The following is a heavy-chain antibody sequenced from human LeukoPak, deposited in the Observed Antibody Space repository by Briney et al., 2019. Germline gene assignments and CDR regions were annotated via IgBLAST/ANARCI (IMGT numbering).Heavy chain of an antibody. V-gene: IGHV3-49*03. D-gene: IGHD2-2*01. Sequence: PGGSLRLSCTASGFTFGDYAMSWFRQAPGKGLEWVGFIRSKAYGGTTEYAASVKGRFTISRDDSKAIAYLQMNSLKTEDTAVYHCAREGCSSTSCYYDIWGQGTMVTVSS. CDR3: AREGCSSTSCYYDI. J-gene: IGHJ3*02. CDR1: GFTFGDYA. CDR2: IRSKAYGGTT.